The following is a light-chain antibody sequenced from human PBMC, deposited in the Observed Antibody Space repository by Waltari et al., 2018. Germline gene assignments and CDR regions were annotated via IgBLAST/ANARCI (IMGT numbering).Light chain of an antibody. CDR1: QSVGTY. J-gene: IGKJ2*01. CDR3: QQRSSWTPHT. V-gene: IGKV3-11*01. CDR2: DAS. Sequence: EIVLTQYPATLSLFPGETATLSCRASQSVGTYLAWYQQKPGQAPRLLIYDASNRATGIPDRFRGSGSGTDFTLTISSLEPEDFALYYCQQRSSWTPHTFGQGARLEIK.